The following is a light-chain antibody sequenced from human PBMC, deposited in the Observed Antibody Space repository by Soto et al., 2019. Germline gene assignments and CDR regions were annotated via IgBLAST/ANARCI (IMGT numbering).Light chain of an antibody. CDR2: SAS. J-gene: IGKJ5*01. CDR1: QGISNW. CDR3: QQTHSFPIT. V-gene: IGKV1D-12*01. Sequence: DIQMTQSPSSVSASVGGRVTITGRASQGISNWLAWYRQKPGKAPDLMSSSASSLQSGVPSRFRGSGSGTDFTLTISSLQPEDFEIYYCQQTHSFPITFGQGTRLEI.